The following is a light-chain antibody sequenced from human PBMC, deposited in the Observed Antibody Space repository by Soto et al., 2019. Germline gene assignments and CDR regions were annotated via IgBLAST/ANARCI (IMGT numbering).Light chain of an antibody. V-gene: IGKV3-20*01. Sequence: EVVLTQSPGTLSLSPGERATLSCRASQTVSNNYLAWYQQKPGQAPRLLIFGSSDRATGVPDRFSGSGSGTDFTLTISRLEAEAFAVYYCQQYGSSPPYTFGRGTKVEIK. CDR2: GSS. CDR3: QQYGSSPPYT. J-gene: IGKJ2*01. CDR1: QTVSNNY.